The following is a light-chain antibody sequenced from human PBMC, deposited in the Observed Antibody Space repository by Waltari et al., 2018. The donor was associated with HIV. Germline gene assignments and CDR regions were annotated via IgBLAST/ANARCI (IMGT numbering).Light chain of an antibody. Sequence: QSVLTQPPSVSAAPGQKVTISCSGSNSTIGNNYVSWYQQLPGTAPKLLIYDNNKRPSGIPDRLSGAKSGTSATLGITGLQTGDEADYYCGSWDSSLSGVVVGGGTKLTVL. CDR3: GSWDSSLSGVV. J-gene: IGLJ2*01. V-gene: IGLV1-51*01. CDR2: DNN. CDR1: NSTIGNNY.